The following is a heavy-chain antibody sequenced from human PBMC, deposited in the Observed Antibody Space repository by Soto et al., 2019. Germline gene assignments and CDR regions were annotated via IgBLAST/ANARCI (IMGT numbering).Heavy chain of an antibody. V-gene: IGHV3-73*01. CDR3: IVLLWFGDDY. J-gene: IGHJ4*02. D-gene: IGHD3-10*01. Sequence: EVQLVESGGGLVPPGGSLKLSCAASGFTFSGSAMHWVRQASGKGLEWVGRIRSKANSYATAYAASVKGRFTISRDDSKNTAYLQMNSLKTEDTAVYYCIVLLWFGDDYWGQGTLVTVSS. CDR1: GFTFSGSA. CDR2: IRSKANSYAT.